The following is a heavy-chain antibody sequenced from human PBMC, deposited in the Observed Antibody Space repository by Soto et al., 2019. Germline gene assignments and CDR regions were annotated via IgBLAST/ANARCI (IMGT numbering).Heavy chain of an antibody. J-gene: IGHJ5*02. CDR2: IDPSGGRT. V-gene: IGHV1-46*03. CDR3: ARDGPGIAAALDP. D-gene: IGHD6-13*01. CDR1: GYTFTSYY. Sequence: GASVKVSCKASGYTFTSYYMHWVRQAPGQGVEWMGIIDPSGGRTSYAQKFQGRATITRDTSTSTVYMELSSLRSEDTAVYYFARDGPGIAAALDPWGQGTLVTVSS.